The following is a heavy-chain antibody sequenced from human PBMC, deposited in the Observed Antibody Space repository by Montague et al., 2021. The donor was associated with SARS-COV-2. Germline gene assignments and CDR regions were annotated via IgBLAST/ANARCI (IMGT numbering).Heavy chain of an antibody. CDR2: IGTAGDT. J-gene: IGHJ6*02. CDR1: GFTFSSYD. CDR3: ARDLSYYGMDV. Sequence: SQRLSCAASGFTFSSYDMHWVRQATGKGLEWVSAIGTAGDTYYPGSVKGRFTISRENAKNSLYLQMNSLRAGDTAVYYCARDLSYYGMDVWGQGTTVTVSS. V-gene: IGHV3-13*04.